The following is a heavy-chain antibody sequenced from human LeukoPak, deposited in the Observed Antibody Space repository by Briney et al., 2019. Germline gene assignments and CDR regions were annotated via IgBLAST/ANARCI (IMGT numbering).Heavy chain of an antibody. V-gene: IGHV1-2*02. D-gene: IGHD6-6*01. CDR1: GYTFTGYY. Sequence: GASVKVSCKASGYTFTGYYMHWVRQAPGQGLEWMGWINPNSGGTNYAQKFQGRVTMTSDTSISTAYMELSRLRSDDTAVYYCARGPRIAARKYYYYYYMDVWGKGTTVTVSS. J-gene: IGHJ6*03. CDR2: INPNSGGT. CDR3: ARGPRIAARKYYYYYYMDV.